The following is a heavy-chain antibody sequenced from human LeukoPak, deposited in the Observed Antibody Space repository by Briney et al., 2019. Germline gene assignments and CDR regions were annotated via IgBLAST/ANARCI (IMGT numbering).Heavy chain of an antibody. D-gene: IGHD3-10*01. CDR2: IFYSGTT. Sequence: SETLSLTCTVSGGSIRSYYWSWIRQPPGKGLEWVGYIFYSGTTDSNPSLKSRVTISVDTSKNQFSLKLSSVTAADTAVYYCARIVPGTLGWFGESEVDYWGRGTQVTVSS. CDR3: ARIVPGTLGWFGESEVDY. V-gene: IGHV4-59*08. CDR1: GGSIRSYY. J-gene: IGHJ4*02.